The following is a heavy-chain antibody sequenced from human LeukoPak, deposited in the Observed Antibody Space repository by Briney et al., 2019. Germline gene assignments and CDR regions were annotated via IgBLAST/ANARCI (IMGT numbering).Heavy chain of an antibody. CDR2: IKQDGSEK. V-gene: IGHV3-7*03. Sequence: GGSLRLSCAASGFTFSSYWMSWVHQAPGKGLEWVANIKQDGSEKYYVDSVKGRFTISRDNAKNSLYLQMNSLRAEDTAVYYCARGPSYGPYYFDYWGQGTLVTVSS. D-gene: IGHD3-10*01. CDR1: GFTFSSYW. CDR3: ARGPSYGPYYFDY. J-gene: IGHJ4*02.